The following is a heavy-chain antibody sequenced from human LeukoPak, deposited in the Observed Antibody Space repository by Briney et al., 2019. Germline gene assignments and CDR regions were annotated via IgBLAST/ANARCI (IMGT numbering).Heavy chain of an antibody. Sequence: SETLSLTCAVYGGSFSGYYWSWIRQPPGKGLERIGEINHSGSTNYNPSLKSRVTISVDTSKNQFSLKLSSVTAADTAVYYCARRARYDFWSGYYKGYYYYMDVWGKGTTVTVSS. CDR2: INHSGST. CDR3: ARRARYDFWSGYYKGYYYYMDV. D-gene: IGHD3-3*01. CDR1: GGSFSGYY. J-gene: IGHJ6*03. V-gene: IGHV4-34*01.